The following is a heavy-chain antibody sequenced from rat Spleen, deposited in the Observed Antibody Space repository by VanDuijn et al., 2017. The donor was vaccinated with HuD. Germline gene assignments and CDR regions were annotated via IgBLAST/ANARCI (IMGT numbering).Heavy chain of an antibody. CDR3: VRLYHNHGYWYVDF. J-gene: IGHJ1*01. V-gene: IGHV5S10*01. Sequence: EVQLVESGGGLVQPGRSLKLSCAASGFTFSDYYMAWVRQAPTEGLEWVATFSYDGRTTYYRDSVKGRFTISRDNAKSTLYLQMDSLRSEDTATYYCVRLYHNHGYWYVDFWGPGTMVTVSS. CDR1: GFTFSDYY. CDR2: FSYDGRTT. D-gene: IGHD1-11*01.